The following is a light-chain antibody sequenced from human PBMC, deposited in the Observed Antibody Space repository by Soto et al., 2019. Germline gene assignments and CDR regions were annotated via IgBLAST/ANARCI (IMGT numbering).Light chain of an antibody. CDR3: TSYTRSSTLGV. CDR1: SSDVGAYNY. J-gene: IGLJ2*01. Sequence: QSALTQPASVSGSPGQSITISCTGTSSDVGAYNYVSWYQQHPGKAPKLMIYDVSSRPSGVSDRFSGSKSGITASLTISGLQAEDEGDYYCTSYTRSSTLGVFGGGTQLTVL. CDR2: DVS. V-gene: IGLV2-14*01.